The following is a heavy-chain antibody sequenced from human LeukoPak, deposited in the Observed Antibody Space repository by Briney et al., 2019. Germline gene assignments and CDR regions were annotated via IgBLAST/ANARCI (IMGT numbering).Heavy chain of an antibody. CDR2: ISSSGSTI. Sequence: GGSLGLSCAASGFTFSSYAMSWVRQAPGKGLEWVSYISSSGSTIYYADSVKGRFTISRDNAKNSLYLQMNSLRAEDTAVYYCAELGITMIGGVWGKGTTVTISS. CDR3: AELGITMIGGV. CDR1: GFTFSSYA. V-gene: IGHV3-48*03. D-gene: IGHD3-10*02. J-gene: IGHJ6*04.